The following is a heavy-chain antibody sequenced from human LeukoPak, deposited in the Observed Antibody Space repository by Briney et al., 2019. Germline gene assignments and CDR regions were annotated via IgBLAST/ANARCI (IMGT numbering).Heavy chain of an antibody. CDR1: GFTFSSYA. V-gene: IGHV3-43D*03. Sequence: PGGSLRLSCAASGFTFSSYAMHWVRQAPGKGLEWVSLISWDGGSTYYADSVKGRFTISRDNSKNSLYLQMNSLRAEDTALYYCAKDRVGGYQTWGQGTLVTVSS. CDR2: ISWDGGST. CDR3: AKDRVGGYQT. D-gene: IGHD6-13*01. J-gene: IGHJ5*02.